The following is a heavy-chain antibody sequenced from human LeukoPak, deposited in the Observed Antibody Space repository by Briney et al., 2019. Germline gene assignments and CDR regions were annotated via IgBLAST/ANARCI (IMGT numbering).Heavy chain of an antibody. V-gene: IGHV7-4-1*02. J-gene: IGHJ3*02. CDR1: GYTFTSYA. CDR3: ARVRLQLIQDDAFDI. Sequence: ASVKVSCKASGYTFTSYAMNWVRQAPGQGLEWMGWINTNTENPTYAQVFTGRFVFSLDTSVSTAYLQISSLKAEDTAVYYCARVRLQLIQDDAFDIWGEGTMVTVSS. CDR2: INTNTENP. D-gene: IGHD5-18*01.